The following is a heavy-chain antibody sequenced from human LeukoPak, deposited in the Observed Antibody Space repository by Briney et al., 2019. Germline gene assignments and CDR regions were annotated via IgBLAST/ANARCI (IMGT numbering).Heavy chain of an antibody. D-gene: IGHD2-15*01. V-gene: IGHV3-33*01. CDR1: GFTFSQTG. Sequence: GGSLRLSCATSGFTFSQTGMHWVRQAQDKGPEWVAIMWADGSHINYADSVKGRFTISRDNSKNTLYLQMNSLRAEDTAVYYCARDRGDCSGGSCQSDYFDYWGQGAPVTVSS. CDR2: MWADGSHI. J-gene: IGHJ4*02. CDR3: ARDRGDCSGGSCQSDYFDY.